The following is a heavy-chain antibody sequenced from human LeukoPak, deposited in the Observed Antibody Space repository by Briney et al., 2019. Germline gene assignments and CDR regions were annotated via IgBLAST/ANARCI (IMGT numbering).Heavy chain of an antibody. J-gene: IGHJ4*02. CDR3: AKGGGLGTYYFDY. CDR1: GFTFSSYA. CDR2: ISGSGGST. Sequence: GESLKISCAASGFTFSSYAMSWVRQAPGKGLEWVSAISGSGGSTYYADSVKGRFTISRDNSKNTLYLQMNSLRAEDTAVYYCAKGGGLGTYYFDYWGQGTLVTVSS. V-gene: IGHV3-23*01. D-gene: IGHD7-27*01.